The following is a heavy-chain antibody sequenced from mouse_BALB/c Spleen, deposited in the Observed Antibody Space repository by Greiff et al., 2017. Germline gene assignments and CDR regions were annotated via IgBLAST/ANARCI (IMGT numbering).Heavy chain of an antibody. J-gene: IGHJ4*01. CDR2: INPYNDGT. D-gene: IGHD1-1*01. CDR1: GYTFTSYV. Sequence: VQLKESGPELVKPGASVKMSCKASGYTFTSYVMHWVKQKPGQGLEWIGYINPYNDGTKYNEKFKGKATLTSDKSSSTAYMELSSLTSEDSAVYYCARGYYGSSRYYYAMGYWGQGASVTDSS. CDR3: ARGYYGSSRYYYAMGY. V-gene: IGHV1-14*01.